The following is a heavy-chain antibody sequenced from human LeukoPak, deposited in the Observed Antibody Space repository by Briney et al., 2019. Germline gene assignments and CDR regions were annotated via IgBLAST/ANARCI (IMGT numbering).Heavy chain of an antibody. D-gene: IGHD1-20*01. CDR3: ARDNNWSSDY. Sequence: GGSLRLSCAASGFTFDDYAMHWVRQAPGKGLEWVSGISWNSGSIGYADSVKGRFTISRDNAKNSLYLQMNSLRAEDTAVYYCARDNNWSSDYWGQGTLVTVSS. CDR2: ISWNSGSI. CDR1: GFTFDDYA. J-gene: IGHJ4*02. V-gene: IGHV3-9*01.